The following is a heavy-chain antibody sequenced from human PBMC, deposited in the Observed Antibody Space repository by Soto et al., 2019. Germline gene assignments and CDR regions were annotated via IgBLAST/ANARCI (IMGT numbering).Heavy chain of an antibody. Sequence: ASVKVSCKASGYSFTGYNMHWVRQAPGQGLEWMGRINPDSGDTKYAERFQDRVTMTRDTSISTFYLQLSGLRSDDSAVYYCARDFDDYAVNWFDPWGQGTLVTVSS. V-gene: IGHV1-2*06. J-gene: IGHJ5*02. CDR1: GYSFTGYN. D-gene: IGHD4-17*01. CDR3: ARDFDDYAVNWFDP. CDR2: INPDSGDT.